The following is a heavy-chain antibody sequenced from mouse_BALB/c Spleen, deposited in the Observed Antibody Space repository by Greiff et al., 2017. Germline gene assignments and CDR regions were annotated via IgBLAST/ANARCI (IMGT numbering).Heavy chain of an antibody. J-gene: IGHJ4*01. V-gene: IGHV1-9*01. CDR3: ARRGITTAMDY. Sequence: LQESGAELMKPGASVKISCKATGYTFSSYWIEWVKQRPGHGLEWIGEILPGSGSTNYNEKFKGKATFTADTSSNTAYMQLSSLTSEDSAVYYCARRGITTAMDYWGQGTSVTVSS. CDR1: GYTFSSYW. CDR2: ILPGSGST. D-gene: IGHD1-1*01.